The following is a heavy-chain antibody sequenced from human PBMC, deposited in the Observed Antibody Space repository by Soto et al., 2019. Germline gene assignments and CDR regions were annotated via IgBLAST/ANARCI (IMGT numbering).Heavy chain of an antibody. D-gene: IGHD2-2*01. J-gene: IGHJ6*02. Sequence: QVQLVQSGAEVKKPGASVKVSCKASGYTFTSYGISWVRQAPGQGLEWMGWISGYNGNTNYAQKVQGRVTMTTDISTSTAYIELRSLRSDDTAVYYCARDGYCISTTCYVGGGFGMDVWGQGTTVTVSS. V-gene: IGHV1-18*01. CDR3: ARDGYCISTTCYVGGGFGMDV. CDR2: ISGYNGNT. CDR1: GYTFTSYG.